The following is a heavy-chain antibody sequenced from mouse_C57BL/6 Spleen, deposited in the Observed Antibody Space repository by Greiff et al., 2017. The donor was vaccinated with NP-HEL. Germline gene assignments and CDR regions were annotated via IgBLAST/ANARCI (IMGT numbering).Heavy chain of an antibody. J-gene: IGHJ2*01. Sequence: VQLKQSGPGLVKPSQSLSLTCSVTGYSITSGYYWNWIRQFPGNKLEWMGYISYDGSNNYNPSLKNRISITRDTSKNQFFLKLNSVTTEDTATYYCAREANWEDYFDYWGQGTTLTVSS. D-gene: IGHD4-1*01. CDR1: GYSITSGYY. CDR2: ISYDGSN. V-gene: IGHV3-6*01. CDR3: AREANWEDYFDY.